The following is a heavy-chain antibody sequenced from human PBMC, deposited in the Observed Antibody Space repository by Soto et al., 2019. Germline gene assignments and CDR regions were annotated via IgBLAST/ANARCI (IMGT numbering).Heavy chain of an antibody. J-gene: IGHJ4*02. D-gene: IGHD1-26*01. CDR3: AKDSGSYYPAYFDY. Sequence: SLRLSCAASGFTFDDYAMHWVRQAPGKGLEWVSGISWNSGSIGYADSVKGRFTISRDNAKNSLYLQMNSLRAEDTALYYCAKDSGSYYPAYFDYWGQGTLVTVSS. CDR1: GFTFDDYA. CDR2: ISWNSGSI. V-gene: IGHV3-9*01.